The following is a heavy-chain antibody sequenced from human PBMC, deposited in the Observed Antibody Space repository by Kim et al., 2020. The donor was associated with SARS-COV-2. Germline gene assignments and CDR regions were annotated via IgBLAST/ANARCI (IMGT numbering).Heavy chain of an antibody. Sequence: GRVTITADESTSTAYMELSSLRSEDTAVYYCARDAPKNYYYGSGSQFFDYWGQGTLVTVSS. D-gene: IGHD3-10*01. CDR3: ARDAPKNYYYGSGSQFFDY. V-gene: IGHV1-69*01. J-gene: IGHJ4*02.